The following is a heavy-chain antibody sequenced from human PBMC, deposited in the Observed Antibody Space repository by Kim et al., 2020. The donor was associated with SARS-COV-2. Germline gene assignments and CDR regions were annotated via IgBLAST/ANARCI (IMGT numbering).Heavy chain of an antibody. CDR2: INPSGSGT. Sequence: GGSLRLSCTVSGLTFKNEGMRWVRQAPGKGLEWVSAINPSGSGTFYADSVKGRFTVSRDNSRNTLYLQMNSLRVEDSAVYYCASENSVAGAIWFDPWGQG. CDR1: GLTFKNEG. V-gene: IGHV3-23*01. D-gene: IGHD1-26*01. CDR3: ASENSVAGAIWFDP. J-gene: IGHJ5*02.